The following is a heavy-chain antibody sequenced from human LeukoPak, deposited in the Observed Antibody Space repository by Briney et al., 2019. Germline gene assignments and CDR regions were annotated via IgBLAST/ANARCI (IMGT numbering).Heavy chain of an antibody. Sequence: ASVKVSCKASGYTFTGYYMHWGRQAPGQGLEWMGWINPNSGGTNYAQKFQGRVTMTRDTSISTAYMELSSLRSEDTAVYYCARDATVRGPYGGHHFYSYMDVWGKGTTVTISS. J-gene: IGHJ6*03. V-gene: IGHV1-2*02. CDR1: GYTFTGYY. CDR3: ARDATVRGPYGGHHFYSYMDV. CDR2: INPNSGGT. D-gene: IGHD3-10*01.